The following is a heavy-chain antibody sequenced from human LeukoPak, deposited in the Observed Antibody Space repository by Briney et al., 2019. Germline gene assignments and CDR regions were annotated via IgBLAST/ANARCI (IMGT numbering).Heavy chain of an antibody. V-gene: IGHV3-23*01. CDR1: GFSFSSYA. Sequence: PGGSLRLSCVASGFSFSSYAMNWVRQAPGKGLEWVSVISGSGDTTYYADSVKGRFTISRDNSKNTLDLHMNSLRAEDTAVYYCASGYCSGGSCYWGYFQHWGQGTLVTVSS. D-gene: IGHD2-15*01. CDR2: ISGSGDTT. J-gene: IGHJ1*01. CDR3: ASGYCSGGSCYWGYFQH.